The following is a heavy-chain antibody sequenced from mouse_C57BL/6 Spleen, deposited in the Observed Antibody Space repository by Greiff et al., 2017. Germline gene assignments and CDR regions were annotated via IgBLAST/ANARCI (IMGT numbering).Heavy chain of an antibody. CDR1: GYSFTDHN. Sequence: QLQQSGPELVKPGASVKISCKASGYSFTDHNMNWVKQSNGKSLEWIGVINPHYGTTSYNQKFKGKATLTVSQSSSTAYMQLNSLTSEDSAVYYCAKTGKGDYFDDWGKGTTLTVSP. J-gene: IGHJ2*01. CDR2: INPHYGTT. CDR3: AKTGKGDYFDD. V-gene: IGHV1-39*01. D-gene: IGHD4-1*01.